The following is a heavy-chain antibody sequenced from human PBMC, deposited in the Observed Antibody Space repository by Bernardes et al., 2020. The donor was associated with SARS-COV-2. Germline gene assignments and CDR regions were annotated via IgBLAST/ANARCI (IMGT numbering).Heavy chain of an antibody. CDR2: IYYSGYT. CDR3: ARTQMDYNSSGYVGY. V-gene: IGHV4-39*01. Sequence: SETLSLTCTVSGGSISSSTFYYWAWIRQPPGKGLEWIGSIYYSGYTYFNPSLRSRVTISVDTSKNQFSLNVNSATAADTAVYYCARTQMDYNSSGYVGYWGQGTLVTVSS. CDR1: GGSISSSTFYY. J-gene: IGHJ4*02. D-gene: IGHD3-22*01.